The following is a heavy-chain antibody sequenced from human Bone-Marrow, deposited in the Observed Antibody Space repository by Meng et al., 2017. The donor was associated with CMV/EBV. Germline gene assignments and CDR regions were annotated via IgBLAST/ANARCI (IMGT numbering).Heavy chain of an antibody. D-gene: IGHD6-6*01. CDR3: ARTSPGIAARLGFDY. Sequence: GSLRLSCTVSGGSISSYYWSWIRQPLGKGLEWIGYIYYSGSTNYNPSLKSRVTISVDTSKNQFSLKLSSVTAADTAVYYCARTSPGIAARLGFDYWGQGTLVTVSS. J-gene: IGHJ4*02. CDR2: IYYSGST. CDR1: GGSISSYY. V-gene: IGHV4-59*01.